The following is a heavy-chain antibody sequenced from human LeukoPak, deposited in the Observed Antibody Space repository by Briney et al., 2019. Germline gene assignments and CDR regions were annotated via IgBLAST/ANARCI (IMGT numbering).Heavy chain of an antibody. D-gene: IGHD3-10*01. CDR2: MNPNSGNT. V-gene: IGHV1-8*01. J-gene: IGHJ4*02. CDR3: ARKYLYGSGKPHFDY. Sequence: GASVKVSCKASGYTFTSYDINWVRQAPGQGLEWMGWMNPNSGNTGYAQKFQGRVTITRNTSISTAYMELSSLRSDDTAVYYGARKYLYGSGKPHFDYWGQGTLVTVSS. CDR1: GYTFTSYD.